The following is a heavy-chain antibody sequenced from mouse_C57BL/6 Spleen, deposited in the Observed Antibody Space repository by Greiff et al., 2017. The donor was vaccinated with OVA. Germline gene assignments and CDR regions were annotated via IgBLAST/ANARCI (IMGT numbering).Heavy chain of an antibody. CDR2: IRLKSDNYAT. CDR1: GFTFSNYW. CDR3: TAGTYDGGYYAMDY. J-gene: IGHJ4*01. V-gene: IGHV6-3*01. Sequence: EVKVVESGGGLVQPGGSMKLSCVASGFTFSNYWMNWVRQSPEKGLEWVAQIRLKSDNYATHYAESVKGRFTISRDDSKSSVYLQMNNLRAEDTGIYYCTAGTYDGGYYAMDYWGQGTSVTVSS. D-gene: IGHD2-3*01.